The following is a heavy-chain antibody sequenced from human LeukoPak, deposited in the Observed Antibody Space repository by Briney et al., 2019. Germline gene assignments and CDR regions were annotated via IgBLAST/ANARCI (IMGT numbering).Heavy chain of an antibody. CDR1: GGSISSYY. J-gene: IGHJ4*02. CDR3: ARTGYSSGWSSTYFDY. CDR2: IYYSGST. Sequence: SETLSLTCTVSGGSISSYYWSWIRQPPGKGLEWIGYIYYSGSTNYNPSLKSRVTISVDTSKNQFSLKLSSVTAADTAAYYCARTGYSSGWSSTYFDYWGQGTLVTVSS. D-gene: IGHD6-19*01. V-gene: IGHV4-59*01.